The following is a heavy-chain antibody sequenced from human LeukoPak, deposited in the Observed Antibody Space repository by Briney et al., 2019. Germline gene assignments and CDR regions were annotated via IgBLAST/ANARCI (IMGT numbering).Heavy chain of an antibody. CDR3: AREKYCTPTDCLHGRFYFNS. V-gene: IGHV3-30*04. CDR2: MSSDGSND. J-gene: IGHJ4*02. CDR1: GFPFSTYS. D-gene: IGHD2-8*01. Sequence: PGGSLRLSCAASGFPFSTYSMHWVRQAPGKGLEWVAVMSSDGSNDNYANSVKGRLTISRDNSKNALYLQMNTLRAEDTAVYYCAREKYCTPTDCLHGRFYFNSWGQGTPVTVSS.